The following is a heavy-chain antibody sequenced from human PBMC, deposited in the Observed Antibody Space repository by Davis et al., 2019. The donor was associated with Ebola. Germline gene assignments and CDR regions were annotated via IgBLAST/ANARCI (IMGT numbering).Heavy chain of an antibody. CDR2: IYHSGST. CDR3: ARGKPFGSSFWFDP. D-gene: IGHD6-13*01. V-gene: IGHV4-59*12. CDR1: GGSSSSYY. Sequence: MPGGSLRLSCTVSGGSSSSYYWSWIRQPPGKGLEWIGYIYHSGSTYYNPSLKSRVTISVDRSKNQFSLKLSSVTAADTAVYYCARGKPFGSSFWFDPWGQGTLVTVSS. J-gene: IGHJ5*02.